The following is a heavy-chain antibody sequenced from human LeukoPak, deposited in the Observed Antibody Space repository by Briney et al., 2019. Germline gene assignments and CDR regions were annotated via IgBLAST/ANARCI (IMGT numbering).Heavy chain of an antibody. D-gene: IGHD3-9*01. CDR1: GYTFTSYA. Sequence: EASVKVSCKASGYTFTSYAMHWVRQAPGQRLEWMGWINAGNGNTKYSQKFQGRVTITRDTSASTAYMELSSLRSEDTAVYYCARADILTGYLADYWGQGTLVTVSS. V-gene: IGHV1-3*01. CDR3: ARADILTGYLADY. J-gene: IGHJ4*02. CDR2: INAGNGNT.